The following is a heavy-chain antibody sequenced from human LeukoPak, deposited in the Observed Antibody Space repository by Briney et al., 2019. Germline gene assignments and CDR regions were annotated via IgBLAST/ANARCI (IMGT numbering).Heavy chain of an antibody. CDR1: GFSFSSYA. CDR3: AKDQGYSGYDNAFDI. Sequence: GRSLRLSCVVSGFSFSSYAMHWVRQAPGKGLEWVAVIRYDGSNKYYADSVKGRFTISRDNSENTLYLQMNSLRAEDTAVYYCAKDQGYSGYDNAFDIWGQGTMVTVSS. V-gene: IGHV3-33*06. D-gene: IGHD5-12*01. CDR2: IRYDGSNK. J-gene: IGHJ3*02.